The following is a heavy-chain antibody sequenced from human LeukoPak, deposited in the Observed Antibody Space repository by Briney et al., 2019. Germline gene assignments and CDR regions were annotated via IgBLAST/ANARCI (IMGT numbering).Heavy chain of an antibody. Sequence: SETLSLTCAVYGGSFSGYYWSWIRQPPGKGLEWIGEINHSGSTNYNPSLKIRVTISVDTSKNQFSLKLSSVTAADTAVYYCASSKTNGDSSGWYAWFDPWGQGTLVTVSS. CDR1: GGSFSGYY. CDR2: INHSGST. CDR3: ASSKTNGDSSGWYAWFDP. D-gene: IGHD6-19*01. J-gene: IGHJ5*02. V-gene: IGHV4-34*01.